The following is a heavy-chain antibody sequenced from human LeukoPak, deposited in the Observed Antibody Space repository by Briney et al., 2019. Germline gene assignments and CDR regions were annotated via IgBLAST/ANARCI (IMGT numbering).Heavy chain of an antibody. Sequence: ASVKVSCKASGGTFSSYAISWVRQAPGQGLEWMGRIIPILGIANYAQKFQGRVTMTRNTSISTAYMELSSLRSEDTAVYYCARGYWNEPYDYWGQGTLVTVSS. J-gene: IGHJ4*02. D-gene: IGHD1-1*01. V-gene: IGHV1-69*04. CDR1: GGTFSSYA. CDR2: IIPILGIA. CDR3: ARGYWNEPYDY.